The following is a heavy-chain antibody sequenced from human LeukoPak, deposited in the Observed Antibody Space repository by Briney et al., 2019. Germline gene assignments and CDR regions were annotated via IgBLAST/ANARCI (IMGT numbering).Heavy chain of an antibody. CDR1: GLPFSDYY. Sequence: GSLSLSCAASGLPFSDYYMSWIRPAPGKGVEWGSYITTGGRTMYYADSVKGRFTISGDNAKNSLYLQMNSLRAEDTAVYYCARIHRSNWFDPWGQGTLVTVSS. CDR2: ITTGGRTM. J-gene: IGHJ5*02. CDR3: ARIHRSNWFDP. V-gene: IGHV3-11*01. D-gene: IGHD5-18*01.